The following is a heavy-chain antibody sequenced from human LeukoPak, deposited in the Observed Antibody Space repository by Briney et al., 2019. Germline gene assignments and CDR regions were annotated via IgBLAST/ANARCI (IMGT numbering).Heavy chain of an antibody. CDR2: MNPNSGNT. D-gene: IGHD6-19*01. V-gene: IGHV1-8*01. J-gene: IGHJ3*02. Sequence: ASVKVSCKASGYTFTSYDINWVRQATGQGLEWMGWMNPNSGNTGYAQKFQGRVTMTRNTSISTAYMELSSLRSEDTAVYYCARRDQIGLHRGILGQWLVDAFDIWGQGTMVTVSS. CDR3: ARRDQIGLHRGILGQWLVDAFDI. CDR1: GYTFTSYD.